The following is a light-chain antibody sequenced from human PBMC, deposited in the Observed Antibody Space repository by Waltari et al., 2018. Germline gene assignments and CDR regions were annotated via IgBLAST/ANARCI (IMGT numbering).Light chain of an antibody. CDR3: QHTFETPYS. J-gene: IGKJ2*01. V-gene: IGKV1-39*01. CDR2: ATS. CDR1: ANIGSY. Sequence: DIQMTQSPSSLSASIGDRVTITCRESANIGSYLNWYQQRTGEAPKLLIYATSTLQTEVPSRFSGSGSRTDFTLTISSLQPEDFATYYCQHTFETPYSFGQGTKLESK.